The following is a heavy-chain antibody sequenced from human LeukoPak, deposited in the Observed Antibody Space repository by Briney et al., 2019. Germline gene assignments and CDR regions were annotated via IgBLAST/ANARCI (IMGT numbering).Heavy chain of an antibody. V-gene: IGHV3-7*04. D-gene: IGHD4-17*01. J-gene: IGHJ4*02. CDR3: ARVPATVKADY. CDR2: INQDGSAK. CDR1: GFTFSNYW. Sequence: GGSLRLSCAVSGFTFSNYWMSWVRQAPGKGLEWVANINQDGSAKYYVVSVKGRFTISRDNAKNSLLLHMDSLRAEDTALYYCARVPATVKADYWGQGTLVTVSS.